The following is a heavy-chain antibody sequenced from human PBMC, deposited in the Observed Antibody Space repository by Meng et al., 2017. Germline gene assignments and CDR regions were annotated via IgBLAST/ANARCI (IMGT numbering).Heavy chain of an antibody. CDR2: TIPIFGTA. D-gene: IGHD5-24*01. J-gene: IGHJ5*02. CDR1: GGTFSSYA. Sequence: QVERWQYGAEVKKPGSWVRVSCKASGGTFSSYAISRVRQAPGQGLGWMGGTIPIFGTANYAQKFQGRVTITADKSTSTAYMELSSLRSEDTAVYYCAREPRDGPKTNWFDPWGQGTLVTVSS. V-gene: IGHV1-69*06. CDR3: AREPRDGPKTNWFDP.